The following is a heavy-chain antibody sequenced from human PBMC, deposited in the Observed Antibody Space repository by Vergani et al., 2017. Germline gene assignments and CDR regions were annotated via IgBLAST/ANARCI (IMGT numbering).Heavy chain of an antibody. D-gene: IGHD3-22*01. J-gene: IGHJ2*01. V-gene: IGHV4-34*11. CDR1: GGSFSGYY. CDR2: IYYSGST. Sequence: QVQLQQWGAGLLKPSETLSLTCAVYGGSFSGYYWSWIRQPPGKGLEWIGYIYYSGSTNYNPSLKSRVTISADTSKNQFSLKLSSVTAADTAVYYCARVIGSGAYYDWYFDLWGRGTLVTVSS. CDR3: ARVIGSGAYYDWYFDL.